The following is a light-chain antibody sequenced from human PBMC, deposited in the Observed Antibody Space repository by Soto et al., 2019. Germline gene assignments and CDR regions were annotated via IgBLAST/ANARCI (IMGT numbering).Light chain of an antibody. CDR2: EVS. Sequence: QAVVTQPASVSGSPGQSIAIYCTGTSSDVGGYNYVSWYQQHPGKAPKLMIYEVSNRPSGVSNRFSGSKSDNTASLTISGLQAEDEADYYCYSYTSSSTWVFGGGTKLAVL. CDR1: SSDVGGYNY. J-gene: IGLJ3*02. CDR3: YSYTSSSTWV. V-gene: IGLV2-14*01.